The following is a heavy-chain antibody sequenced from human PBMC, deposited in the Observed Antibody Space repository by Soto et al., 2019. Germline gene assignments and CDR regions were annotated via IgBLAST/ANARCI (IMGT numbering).Heavy chain of an antibody. D-gene: IGHD3-10*01. CDR3: ARDDRHYYGSGSPYLFDP. J-gene: IGHJ5*02. Sequence: SVKVSCKASGGTFSSYAISWVRQAPGQGLEWMGGIIPIFGTANYAQKFQGRVTITADESTSTAYMELSSLRSEDTAVYYCARDDRHYYGSGSPYLFDPWGQGTLVTVSS. CDR1: GGTFSSYA. CDR2: IIPIFGTA. V-gene: IGHV1-69*13.